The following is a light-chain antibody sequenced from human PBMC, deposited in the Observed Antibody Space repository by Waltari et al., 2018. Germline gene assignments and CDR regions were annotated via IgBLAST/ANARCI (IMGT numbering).Light chain of an antibody. CDR1: NLESKS. CDR2: YDS. V-gene: IGLV3-21*04. CDR3: QVWDANTDPGV. Sequence: SYVLTQPPSVSVAPGKTASITCGGNNLESKSVHWYQQKPGPAPILVISYDSDRPSGIPERFSGSNSGNTATLTISRVEAGDEADYYCQVWDANTDPGVFGTGTEVTVL. J-gene: IGLJ1*01.